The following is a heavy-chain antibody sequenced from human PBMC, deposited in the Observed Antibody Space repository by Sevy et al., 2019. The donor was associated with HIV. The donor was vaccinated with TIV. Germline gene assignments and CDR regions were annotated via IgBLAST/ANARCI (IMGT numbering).Heavy chain of an antibody. CDR1: GFTFGDYA. CDR3: TRDRRYDYVWGSYLPYYFDY. Sequence: GGSLRLSCTASGFTFGDYAMSWFRQAPGKGLEWVGFIRSKAYGGTTEYAASVKGRFTISRDDSKSIAYLQMNSLKTEDKAVYYCTRDRRYDYVWGSYLPYYFDYWGQGTLVTVSS. D-gene: IGHD3-16*02. CDR2: IRSKAYGGTT. J-gene: IGHJ4*02. V-gene: IGHV3-49*03.